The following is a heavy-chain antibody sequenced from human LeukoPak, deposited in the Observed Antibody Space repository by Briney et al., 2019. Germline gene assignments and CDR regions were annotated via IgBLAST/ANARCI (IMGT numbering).Heavy chain of an antibody. J-gene: IGHJ4*02. CDR1: GGTFSSYA. CDR2: IIPIFGTA. Sequence: SVKVSCKASGGTFSSYAMSWVRQAPGQGLEWMGGIIPIFGTANYAQKFQGRVTITADESTSTAYMELSSLRSEDTAVYYCARLPDYGDYGDDYWGQGTLVTVSS. CDR3: ARLPDYGDYGDDY. V-gene: IGHV1-69*01. D-gene: IGHD4-17*01.